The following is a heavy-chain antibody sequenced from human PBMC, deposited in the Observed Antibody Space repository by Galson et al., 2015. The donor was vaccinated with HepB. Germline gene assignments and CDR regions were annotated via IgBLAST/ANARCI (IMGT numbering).Heavy chain of an antibody. Sequence: SLRLSCAASGFIFSSYAMTWVRQAPGKGLEWVSAISGSGGSTYYADSVKGRFTISRDNSKNTLYLQMNSPRAEDTAVYYCAKYAGWPVAAPAPEFGGFDYWGQGTLVTVSS. CDR3: AKYAGWPVAAPAPEFGGFDY. CDR1: GFIFSSYA. D-gene: IGHD6-19*01. CDR2: ISGSGGST. J-gene: IGHJ4*02. V-gene: IGHV3-23*01.